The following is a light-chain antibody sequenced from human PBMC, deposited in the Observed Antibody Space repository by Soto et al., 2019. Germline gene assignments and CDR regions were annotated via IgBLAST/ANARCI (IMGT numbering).Light chain of an antibody. CDR3: KQYNNWPET. CDR2: AAS. J-gene: IGKJ1*01. V-gene: IGKV3-15*01. Sequence: RLTQATLSVSGGRRDIVSCRASQSVSSNLAWYQQKPGQAPRLLIYAASTRATGIPARFSGGGSGTEFTLSISSLPSEDFAVYSCKQYNNWPETFGQGTKVDIK. CDR1: QSVSSN.